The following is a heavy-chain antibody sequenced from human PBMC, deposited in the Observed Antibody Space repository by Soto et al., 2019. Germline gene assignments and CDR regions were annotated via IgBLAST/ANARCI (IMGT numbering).Heavy chain of an antibody. CDR2: INSGSTSV. CDR3: ASSASPDAD. D-gene: IGHD1-26*01. J-gene: IGHJ4*02. Sequence: EVQLVESGGGLVQPGGSLRLSCVAYGFIFNSYSMNWVRQATGKGLEWISYINSGSTSVFYADSVKGRFTISRDNAKNSLYLQMNSLRAEDTAVYYCASSASPDADWGQGTLVTVSS. V-gene: IGHV3-48*01. CDR1: GFIFNSYS.